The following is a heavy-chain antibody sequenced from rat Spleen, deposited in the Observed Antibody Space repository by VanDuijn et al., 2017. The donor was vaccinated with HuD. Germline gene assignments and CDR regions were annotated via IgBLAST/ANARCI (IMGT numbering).Heavy chain of an antibody. Sequence: EVQLVESGGGLVQPGRSLKLSCAASGFTFSNSYMAWVRQAPTKGLEWVASITNGGGNTYYRDSVKGRFTISRDNAKSTLYLQMDSLRSEDTATYYCARHYGGYSEYVMDAWGQGASVTVSS. D-gene: IGHD1-11*01. V-gene: IGHV5-25*01. CDR3: ARHYGGYSEYVMDA. J-gene: IGHJ4*01. CDR1: GFTFSNSY. CDR2: ITNGGGNT.